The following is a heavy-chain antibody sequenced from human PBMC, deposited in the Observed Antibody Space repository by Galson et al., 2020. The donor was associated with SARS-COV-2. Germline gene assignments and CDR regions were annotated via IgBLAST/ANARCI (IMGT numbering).Heavy chain of an antibody. CDR2: IYWDDDK. CDR1: GFSLSTSGVG. J-gene: IGHJ4*02. Sequence: SGPTVVKPTQTLTLTCTFSGFSLSTSGVGVGWIRQPPGKALEWLALIYWDDDKRYSPSLKSRLTITKDTSKNQVVLTMTNMDPVDTATYYCAHRVNTAMVLGFDYWGQGTLVTVSS. CDR3: AHRVNTAMVLGFDY. V-gene: IGHV2-5*02. D-gene: IGHD5-18*01.